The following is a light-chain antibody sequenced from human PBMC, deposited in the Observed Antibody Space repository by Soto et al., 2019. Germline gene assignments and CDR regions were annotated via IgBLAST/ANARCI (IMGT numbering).Light chain of an antibody. Sequence: EIVLTQAPATLSLSPGGRATLSCRASQSVSSYLAWYQQKPGQAPRLLIYDASNGATGIPARFSGSGSGTDFTLTISSLEPEDFAVYYCQQRSNWPTFGQGTRLEIK. CDR3: QQRSNWPT. J-gene: IGKJ5*01. CDR2: DAS. V-gene: IGKV3-11*01. CDR1: QSVSSY.